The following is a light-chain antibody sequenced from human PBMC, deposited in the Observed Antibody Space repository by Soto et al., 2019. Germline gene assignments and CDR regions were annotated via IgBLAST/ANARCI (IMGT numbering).Light chain of an antibody. CDR2: DVG. CDR1: SSDIGGYNF. CDR3: NSYRTVSTYV. Sequence: QSALTQPASVSGSPGQSITIACTGTSSDIGGYNFVSGYQQHPGNAPKLLIYDVGNRPSGVSNRFSGSKSGNTASLTISGLQAEDEAHYYCNSYRTVSTYVFGTGIKVTVL. J-gene: IGLJ1*01. V-gene: IGLV2-14*01.